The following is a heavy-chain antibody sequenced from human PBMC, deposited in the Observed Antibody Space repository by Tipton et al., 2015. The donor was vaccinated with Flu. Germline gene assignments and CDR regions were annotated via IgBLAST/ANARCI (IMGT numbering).Heavy chain of an antibody. D-gene: IGHD6-19*01. CDR2: IRSKAYGGTT. CDR1: GFTFGDYA. V-gene: IGHV3-49*04. J-gene: IGHJ6*02. CDR3: TRVAYSSGWYYYYGMDG. Sequence: SLRLSCTASGFTFGDYAMSWVRQAPGKGLEWVGFIRSKAYGGTTEYAASVKGRFTISRDDSKSIAYLQMNSLKTEDTAVYYCTRVAYSSGWYYYYGMDGCGQGTTVTVSS.